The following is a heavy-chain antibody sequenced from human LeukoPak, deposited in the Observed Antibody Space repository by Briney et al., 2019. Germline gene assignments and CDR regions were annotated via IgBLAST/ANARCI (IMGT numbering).Heavy chain of an antibody. CDR3: ARDTYYYDSSGPEHNWFDP. J-gene: IGHJ5*02. CDR1: GGSISSYY. Sequence: PSETLSLTCTVSGGSISSYYWGWIRQPPGKGLEWIGYIYYSGSTNYNPSLKSRVTISVDTSKNQFSLNLSSVTAADTAVYYCARDTYYYDSSGPEHNWFDPWGQGTLVTVSS. CDR2: IYYSGST. D-gene: IGHD3-22*01. V-gene: IGHV4-59*01.